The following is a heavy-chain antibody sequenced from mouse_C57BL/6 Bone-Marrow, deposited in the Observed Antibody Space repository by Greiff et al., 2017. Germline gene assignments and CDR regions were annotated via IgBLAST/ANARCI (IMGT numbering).Heavy chain of an antibody. V-gene: IGHV1-85*01. J-gene: IGHJ3*01. Sequence: VQLQQSGPELVKPGASVKLSCKASGYTFTSYDINWVKQRPGKGLEWIGWIDPRDGSTKYNEKFKGNATLTVDTSSSTAYMELHSLTSEDSAVYFCARNGVSSGAWFAYWGQGTLVTVSA. CDR1: GYTFTSYD. D-gene: IGHD3-2*02. CDR2: IDPRDGST. CDR3: ARNGVSSGAWFAY.